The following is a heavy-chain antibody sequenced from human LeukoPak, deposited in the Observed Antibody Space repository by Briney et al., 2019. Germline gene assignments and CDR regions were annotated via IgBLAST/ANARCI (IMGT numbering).Heavy chain of an antibody. CDR3: ARIVVVVAAGPNWFDP. J-gene: IGHJ5*02. V-gene: IGHV2-5*01. D-gene: IGHD2-15*01. CDR1: GFSLSTSGVG. Sequence: SGPTLVNPTQTLTLTCTFSGFSLSTSGVGVGWIRQPPGKALEWLALIYWNDDKRYSPSLKSRLTITKDTSKNQVVLTMTNMGPVDTATYYCARIVVVVAAGPNWFDPWGQGTLVTVSS. CDR2: IYWNDDK.